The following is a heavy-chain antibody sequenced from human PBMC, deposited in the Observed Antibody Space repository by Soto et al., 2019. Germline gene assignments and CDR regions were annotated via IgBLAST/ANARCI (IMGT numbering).Heavy chain of an antibody. D-gene: IGHD3-22*01. Sequence: ASVKVSCKASGYTFTSYGISWRRQAPGQGLEWMGWISAYNGNTNYAQKLQGRVTMTTDTSTSTAYMELRSLRSDGTAVYYCARDSHVYDSSGYYYVDYWGQGTLVTVSS. CDR2: ISAYNGNT. J-gene: IGHJ4*02. CDR3: ARDSHVYDSSGYYYVDY. CDR1: GYTFTSYG. V-gene: IGHV1-18*01.